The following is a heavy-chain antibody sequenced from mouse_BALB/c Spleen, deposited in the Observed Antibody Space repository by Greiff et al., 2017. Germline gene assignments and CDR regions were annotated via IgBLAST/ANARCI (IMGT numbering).Heavy chain of an antibody. CDR1: GYSITSGYY. Sequence: EVKLQESGPGLVKPSQSLSLTCSVTGYSITSGYYWNWIRQFPGNKLEWMGYISYDGSNNYNPSLKNRISITRDTSKNQFFLKLNSVTTEDTATYYCARASFAYWGQGTLVTVSA. CDR3: ARASFAY. J-gene: IGHJ3*01. V-gene: IGHV3-6*02. CDR2: ISYDGSN.